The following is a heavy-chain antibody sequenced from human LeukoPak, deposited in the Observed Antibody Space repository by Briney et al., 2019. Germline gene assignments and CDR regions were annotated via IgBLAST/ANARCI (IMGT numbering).Heavy chain of an antibody. Sequence: PSETLSLTCAVYGGSFSGYYWSWIRQPPGKGLEWIGEINHSGSTNYNPSLKSRVAVSVDTSKNQFSLKLSSVTAADTAVYYCARGRITMVRGVIYTRAPFDYWGQGTLVTVSS. CDR2: INHSGST. CDR3: ARGRITMVRGVIYTRAPFDY. J-gene: IGHJ4*02. V-gene: IGHV4-34*01. CDR1: GGSFSGYY. D-gene: IGHD3-10*01.